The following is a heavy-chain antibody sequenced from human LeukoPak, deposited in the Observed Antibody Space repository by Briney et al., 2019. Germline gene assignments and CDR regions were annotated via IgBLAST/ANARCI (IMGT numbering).Heavy chain of an antibody. CDR1: GGSISSSSYY. J-gene: IGHJ4*02. Sequence: SETLSLTCTVSGGSISSSSYYWGWIRQPPGKGLEWIGSIYYSGSTYYNPSLKSRVTISVDTSKNQFSLKLSSVTAADTAVYYCARDKGWQGTMIDLDYWGQGTLVTVSS. CDR3: ARDKGWQGTMIDLDY. CDR2: IYYSGST. V-gene: IGHV4-39*07. D-gene: IGHD3-22*01.